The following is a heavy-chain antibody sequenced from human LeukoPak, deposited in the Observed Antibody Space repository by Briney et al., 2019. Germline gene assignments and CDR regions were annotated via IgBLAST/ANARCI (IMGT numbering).Heavy chain of an antibody. D-gene: IGHD1-26*01. CDR1: GFTFSSYE. V-gene: IGHV3-48*03. CDR2: ISSSGSTI. Sequence: GGSLRLSCAASGFTFSSYEMNWVRQAPGKGLEWVSYISSSGSTIYYADSVKGRFTISRDNSKNTLYLEMNSLRAEDTAVYYCAKDRIAGELDYWGQGTLVTVSS. CDR3: AKDRIAGELDY. J-gene: IGHJ4*02.